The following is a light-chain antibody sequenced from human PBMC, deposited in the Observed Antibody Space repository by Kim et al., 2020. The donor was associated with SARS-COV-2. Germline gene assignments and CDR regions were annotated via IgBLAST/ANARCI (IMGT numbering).Light chain of an antibody. CDR1: QSVSSSY. Sequence: EIVLTQSPGTLSLSPGERATLSCRASQSVSSSYLAWFQQKPGQAPRLLISDASSRATGIPDRFSGSGSGTDFTLTISRLEPEDFAVYYCQQYARSPRTFGQGTKVDIK. J-gene: IGKJ1*01. CDR3: QQYARSPRT. CDR2: DAS. V-gene: IGKV3-20*01.